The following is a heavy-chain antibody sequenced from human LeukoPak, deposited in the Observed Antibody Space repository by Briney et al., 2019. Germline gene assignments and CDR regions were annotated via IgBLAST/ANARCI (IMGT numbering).Heavy chain of an antibody. Sequence: PSQTLSLTCTVSGGSISSGDYYWSWIRQPPGKGLEWIGYIYYSVSTYYNPSLKSRVTISVDTSKNQFSLKLSSVTAADTAVYYCARWLGDQLLFWFDPWGQGTLVTVSS. J-gene: IGHJ5*02. CDR3: ARWLGDQLLFWFDP. D-gene: IGHD2-2*01. CDR1: GGSISSGDYY. CDR2: IYYSVST. V-gene: IGHV4-30-4*08.